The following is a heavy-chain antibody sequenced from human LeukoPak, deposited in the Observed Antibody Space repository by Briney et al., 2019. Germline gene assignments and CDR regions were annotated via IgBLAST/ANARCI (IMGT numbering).Heavy chain of an antibody. CDR2: ISHTGSDT. Sequence: PTGGFLRLSCAASGFTFSSYAMSWVRQAPGKGLEWVSAISHTGSDTYYADSVKDRFSISRDNSKNTLYLQMNSLRAEDTALYYCAKRFYGSGSFYGDWGRGTLVTVSS. D-gene: IGHD3-10*01. V-gene: IGHV3-23*01. CDR1: GFTFSSYA. J-gene: IGHJ4*02. CDR3: AKRFYGSGSFYGD.